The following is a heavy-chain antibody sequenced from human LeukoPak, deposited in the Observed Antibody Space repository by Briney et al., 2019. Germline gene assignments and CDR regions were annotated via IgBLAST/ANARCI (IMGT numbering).Heavy chain of an antibody. D-gene: IGHD2-2*01. CDR3: ATSRAEL. CDR2: IYNNGST. V-gene: IGHV4-4*07. J-gene: IGHJ2*01. Sequence: SETLSLTCTVSGGSISSYYWSWIRQPAGKGLEWVGRIYNNGSTNYSPSLKSRVTISLDTSNNQFSLKLSSVTAADTAVYYCATSRAELWGRGTLVTVSS. CDR1: GGSISSYY.